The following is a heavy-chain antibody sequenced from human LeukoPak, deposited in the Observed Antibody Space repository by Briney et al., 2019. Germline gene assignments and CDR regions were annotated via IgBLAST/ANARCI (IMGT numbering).Heavy chain of an antibody. CDR1: GGSFSGYY. J-gene: IGHJ4*02. V-gene: IGHV4-34*01. CDR2: INHSGST. D-gene: IGHD3-3*01. Sequence: PSETLSLTCAVYGGSFSGYYWSWIRQPPGKGLEWIGEINHSGSTNYNPSLKSRVTISVDTSKNQFSLKLSSVTAADTAVYYCARVSYFSYYDFWGGSGEAFDYWGQGTLVTVSS. CDR3: ARVSYFSYYDFWGGSGEAFDY.